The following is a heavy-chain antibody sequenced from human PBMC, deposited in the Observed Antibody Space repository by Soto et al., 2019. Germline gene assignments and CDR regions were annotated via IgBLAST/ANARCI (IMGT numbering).Heavy chain of an antibody. CDR1: GLTFSNAW. V-gene: IGHV3-15*01. D-gene: IGHD4-17*01. J-gene: IGHJ4*02. Sequence: EVRLVESGGDLVKPGGSLRLSCVVSGLTFSNAWLSWVRQAPGKGLEWVGLIRGKLDGDTTDYAAPVKGRFTISKDDSKNTLYLQINSLKTEDTAVYFCTTLLYGGNSDWGQGTLVTVSS. CDR2: IRGKLDGDTT. CDR3: TTLLYGGNSD.